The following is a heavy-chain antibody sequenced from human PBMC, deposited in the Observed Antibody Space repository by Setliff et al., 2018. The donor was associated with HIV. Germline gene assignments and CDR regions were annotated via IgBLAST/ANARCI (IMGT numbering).Heavy chain of an antibody. CDR1: GVSIGAGNFY. D-gene: IGHD6-19*01. J-gene: IGHJ3*02. CDR3: ARLMGAVAGRAFDI. Sequence: PSETLSLTCTVSGVSIGAGNFYWTWIRQPAGKGLEWIGHVYSSGSTYYNPSLKSRVTISLDTSKNQFSLKVSSVTAADTAVYYCARLMGAVAGRAFDIWGQGTMVT. CDR2: VYSSGST. V-gene: IGHV4-61*10.